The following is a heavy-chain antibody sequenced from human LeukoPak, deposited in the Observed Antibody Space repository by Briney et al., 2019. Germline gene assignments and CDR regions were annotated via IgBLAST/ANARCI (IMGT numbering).Heavy chain of an antibody. CDR2: ISDSGGTT. Sequence: GGSLRLSCAASGFPFSNYAMSWVRQAPGKGLEWVSGISDSGGTTYYADSVKGRFTISRDNSKNTLYLQMNSLRVEDTAVYYCAKDLGPFGDIIVIPTAIQEDYWGQGTLVTVSS. V-gene: IGHV3-23*01. J-gene: IGHJ4*02. D-gene: IGHD2-2*02. CDR3: AKDLGPFGDIIVIPTAIQEDY. CDR1: GFPFSNYA.